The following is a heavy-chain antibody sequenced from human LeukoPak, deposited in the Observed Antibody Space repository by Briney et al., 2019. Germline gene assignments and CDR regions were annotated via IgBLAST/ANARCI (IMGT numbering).Heavy chain of an antibody. Sequence: GGSLRLSCVVSGFDFSGFSMSWVRQAPGKGLEWVSGIKWDGGRTGYADSVKGRFTISRDNAKNSLFLQMNSLRAEDTAVYYCGRDLDSWGQGTLVTVSS. J-gene: IGHJ4*02. V-gene: IGHV3-20*04. CDR3: GRDLDS. CDR2: IKWDGGRT. CDR1: GFDFSGFS.